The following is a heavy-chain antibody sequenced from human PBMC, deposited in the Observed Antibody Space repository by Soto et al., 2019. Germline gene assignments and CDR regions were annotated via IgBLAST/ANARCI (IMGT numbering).Heavy chain of an antibody. D-gene: IGHD1-26*01. J-gene: IGHJ4*02. CDR2: IIPIFGTA. CDR3: ARDGGRHSGGIDY. V-gene: IGHV1-69*01. Sequence: QVQLVQSGAEVKKPGSSVKVSCKASGGTFSIYSINWVRQAPGQGLEWMGVIIPIFGTANYAQKFQGRVTITADESTRTAYMELSSLRSEDTAVYYCARDGGRHSGGIDYWGQGTLVTVSS. CDR1: GGTFSIYS.